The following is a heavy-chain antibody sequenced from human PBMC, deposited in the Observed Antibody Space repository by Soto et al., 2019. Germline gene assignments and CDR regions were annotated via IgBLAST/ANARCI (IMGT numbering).Heavy chain of an antibody. Sequence: ASVKVSCKTSVYTFTTSSMHWVRQAPGQRLEWMGYINAGNGNTRYSQKFQGRVTITRDTSASTVFMELSSLKSEDTAVYYCAAGSRSGDCYLTEYWGQGTRVTVSS. V-gene: IGHV1-3*01. CDR2: INAGNGNT. D-gene: IGHD2-21*02. CDR3: AAGSRSGDCYLTEY. J-gene: IGHJ4*02. CDR1: VYTFTTSS.